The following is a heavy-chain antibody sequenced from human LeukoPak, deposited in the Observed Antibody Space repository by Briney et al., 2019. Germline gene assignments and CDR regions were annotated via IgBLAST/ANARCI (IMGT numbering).Heavy chain of an antibody. CDR3: ARAAGRDTTSGLDFDY. D-gene: IGHD1-26*01. CDR1: GASISSYY. Sequence: SETLSLTCTVSGASISSYYWSWTRQPAGKGLEWIGRIYSSRSIYNPSLKSRVTMSVDTSKNQFSLKLSSVTAADTAVYYCARAAGRDTTSGLDFDYWGQGILVTVSS. CDR2: IYSSRS. V-gene: IGHV4-4*07. J-gene: IGHJ4*02.